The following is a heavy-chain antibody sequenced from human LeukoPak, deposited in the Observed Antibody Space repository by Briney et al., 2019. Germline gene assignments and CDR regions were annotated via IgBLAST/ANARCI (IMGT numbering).Heavy chain of an antibody. V-gene: IGHV3-21*01. D-gene: IGHD6-6*01. Sequence: PGGSLRLSCAASGFTFSTYSMNWVRQAPGKGLEWVSSISSSSSYIYYADSVKGRFTISRDNAKNSLYLQMNSLRAEDTAVYYCARDWTEYSSSSGDYWGQGTLVTVSS. CDR3: ARDWTEYSSSSGDY. CDR2: ISSSSSYI. J-gene: IGHJ4*02. CDR1: GFTFSTYS.